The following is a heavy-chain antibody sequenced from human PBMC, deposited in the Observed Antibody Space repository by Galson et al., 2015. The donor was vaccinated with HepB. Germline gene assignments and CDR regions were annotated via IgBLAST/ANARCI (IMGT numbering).Heavy chain of an antibody. Sequence: SLRLSCAASGFTFSNAWMSWVRQAPGKGLEWVSAISGSGGTTYYADSVKGRFTISRDNSENTLYQQMNSLRAEDTAVYYCAKDQGLLHGSGSYGDYWGQGTLVTVSS. CDR3: AKDQGLLHGSGSYGDY. CDR2: ISGSGGTT. CDR1: GFTFSNAW. V-gene: IGHV3-23*01. D-gene: IGHD3-10*01. J-gene: IGHJ4*02.